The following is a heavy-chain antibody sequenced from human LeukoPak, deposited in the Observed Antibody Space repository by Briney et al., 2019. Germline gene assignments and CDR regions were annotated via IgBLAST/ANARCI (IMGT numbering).Heavy chain of an antibody. V-gene: IGHV3-7*01. J-gene: IGHJ4*02. CDR3: ARVQPQDFRYSYGYEGD. CDR2: IKQDGSEK. CDR1: GFTFSSYW. Sequence: GGSLRLSCAASGFTFSSYWMSWVRQAPGKGLEWVANIKQDGSEKYYVDSVKGRFTISRDNAKNSLYLQMNSLRAEDTAVYYCARVQPQDFRYSYGYEGDWGQGTLVTVSS. D-gene: IGHD5-18*01.